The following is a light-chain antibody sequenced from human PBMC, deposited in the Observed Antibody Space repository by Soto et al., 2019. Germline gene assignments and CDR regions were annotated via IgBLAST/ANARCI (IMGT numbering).Light chain of an antibody. V-gene: IGKV1-39*01. Sequence: DIQMTQSPSSLSASVGDRVTIACRASQNISVFLNWYQHKAGKAHKLLIYTAYSLESGVPSRISGGGSGTEFALTIRSLQPDDFATYYCKQTYSTLVTFGPGTKVDIK. CDR3: KQTYSTLVT. J-gene: IGKJ3*01. CDR1: QNISVF. CDR2: TAY.